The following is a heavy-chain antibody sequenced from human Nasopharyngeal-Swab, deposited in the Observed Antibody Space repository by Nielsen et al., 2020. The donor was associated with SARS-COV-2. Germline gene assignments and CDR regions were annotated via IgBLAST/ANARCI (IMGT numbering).Heavy chain of an antibody. D-gene: IGHD5-12*01. CDR2: ITSGNSV. CDR1: GFTFSPYT. V-gene: IGHV3-48*01. Sequence: GGSLRLSCATSGFTFSPYTMTWVRQAPGKGLQWISYITSGNSVQYADSVRGRFTISRDNAKNTLYLQMNSLRAEDTAVYYCAKDGYSGYGYYFDYWGQGTLVTVSS. J-gene: IGHJ4*02. CDR3: AKDGYSGYGYYFDY.